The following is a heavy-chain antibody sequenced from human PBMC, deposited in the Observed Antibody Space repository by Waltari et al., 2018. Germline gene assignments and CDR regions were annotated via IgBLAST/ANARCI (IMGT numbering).Heavy chain of an antibody. Sequence: QVQLQESGPGLVKPSETLSLTFPVSGYSISRGYSWGWIRQPPGKGREWIGSIYQSGTTYYNPSLKSRVTISIDASKNQFSLKLSSVTAADTAMYYCAGDYGNQINYFDFWGQGTLVTVSS. D-gene: IGHD4-4*01. J-gene: IGHJ4*02. CDR3: AGDYGNQINYFDF. V-gene: IGHV4-38-2*02. CDR1: GYSISRGYS. CDR2: IYQSGTT.